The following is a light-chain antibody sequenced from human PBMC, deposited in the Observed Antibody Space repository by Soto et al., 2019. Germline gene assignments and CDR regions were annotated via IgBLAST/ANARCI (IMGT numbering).Light chain of an antibody. J-gene: IGLJ2*01. CDR3: MLYMGGGLVV. CDR2: STN. CDR1: SGSVSTTYY. Sequence: QTVVTQEPSFSVSPGGTVTLTCGLTSGSVSTTYYPSWYQQTPGQAPRTLIYSTNIRSSGVPDRFSGDILGNKAALTITGAQADDESDYHCMLYMGGGLVVFGGGTKLTVL. V-gene: IGLV8-61*01.